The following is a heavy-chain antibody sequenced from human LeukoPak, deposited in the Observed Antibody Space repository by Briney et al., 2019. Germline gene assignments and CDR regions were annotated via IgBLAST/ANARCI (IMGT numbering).Heavy chain of an antibody. V-gene: IGHV3-74*01. Sequence: GGSLRLSCAASGFTFSSYWMHWVRQAPGKGLMWVSRIKSDGSETSYADSVKGRFTISRDNARNTLYRQMNSLRPEDTAIYYCASDRVFYGLDVWGQGTTVTVSS. CDR2: IKSDGSET. CDR1: GFTFSSYW. CDR3: ASDRVFYGLDV. J-gene: IGHJ6*02.